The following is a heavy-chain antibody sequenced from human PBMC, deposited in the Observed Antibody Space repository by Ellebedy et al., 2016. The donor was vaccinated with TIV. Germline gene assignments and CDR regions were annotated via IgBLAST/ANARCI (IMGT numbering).Heavy chain of an antibody. V-gene: IGHV3-7*03. CDR3: VTWGQSYGR. CDR2: INPDGSAE. CDR1: GFTFNSYA. J-gene: IGHJ4*02. D-gene: IGHD3-16*01. Sequence: LSLTCAASGFTFNSYAMHWVRQAPGKGLEWVAHINPDGSAEYYVDSVKGRFTISRDNAKRSLFLQMNSLRVDDTAVYYCVTWGQSYGRWGQGSLVTISS.